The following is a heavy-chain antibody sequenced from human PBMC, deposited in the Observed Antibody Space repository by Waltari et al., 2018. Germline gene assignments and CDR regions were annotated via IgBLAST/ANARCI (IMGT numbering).Heavy chain of an antibody. J-gene: IGHJ6*03. CDR3: ARVEYDSSGYYHYYYYMDV. CDR2: VFHSGST. Sequence: QVQLQESGPGLVKPSETLSLTCAVSGYSISGGYYWGWIRQPPGKGLEWIGSVFHSGSTHSNPSLKSRVTISVDTSKNQFSLQLNSVTAADTAVYYCARVEYDSSGYYHYYYYMDVWGKGTTVTVSS. CDR1: GYSISGGYY. V-gene: IGHV4-38-2*01. D-gene: IGHD3-22*01.